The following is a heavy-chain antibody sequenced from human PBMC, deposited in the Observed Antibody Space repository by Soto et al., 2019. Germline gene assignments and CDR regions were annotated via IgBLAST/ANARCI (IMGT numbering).Heavy chain of an antibody. J-gene: IGHJ4*02. Sequence: SESLSLTCNVSGFAISRGYYWSWVRQTPGKGLEWIGSIYPSVSSYHNPSLETRLTLSIDTSKNQFTLKLASVTAADTALYYCAREKVGTTFFDNWGQGTQVTVSS. V-gene: IGHV4-38-2*02. CDR3: AREKVGTTFFDN. CDR2: IYPSVSS. CDR1: GFAISRGYY. D-gene: IGHD1-1*01.